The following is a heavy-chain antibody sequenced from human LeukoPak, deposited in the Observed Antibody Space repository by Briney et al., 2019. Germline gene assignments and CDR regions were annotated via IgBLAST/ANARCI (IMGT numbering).Heavy chain of an antibody. J-gene: IGHJ6*03. D-gene: IGHD4-17*01. Sequence: TGGSLGLSCAGSGFAFSSYAMSWVRQAPGKGLEWVSAISGSGDSTYYADSVKGRFTSSRDNSKITLYLQMNSLRAEDTAVYYCAKSGRGDYDDSYFHMDVWGKGTTVTVSS. CDR1: GFAFSSYA. V-gene: IGHV3-23*01. CDR2: ISGSGDST. CDR3: AKSGRGDYDDSYFHMDV.